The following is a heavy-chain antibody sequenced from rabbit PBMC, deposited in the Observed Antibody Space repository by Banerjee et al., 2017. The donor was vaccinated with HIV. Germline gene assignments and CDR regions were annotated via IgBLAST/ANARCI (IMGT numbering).Heavy chain of an antibody. CDR1: GFTLNSYW. D-gene: IGHD1-1*01. CDR3: AREGADSSGYNL. Sequence: QEQLEESGGDLVKPEGSLTLTCTASGFTLNSYWICWVRQAPGKGLELIACIYSIIWYASWVNGRFTISKTSSTTVTLQMTTLTAADTATYFCAREGADSSGYNLWGPGTLVTVS. CDR2: IYSII. J-gene: IGHJ4*01. V-gene: IGHV1S45*01.